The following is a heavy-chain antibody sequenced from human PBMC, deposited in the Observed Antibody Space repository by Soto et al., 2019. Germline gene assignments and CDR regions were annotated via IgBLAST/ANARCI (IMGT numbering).Heavy chain of an antibody. CDR3: ARRRIAVAGTRWLDYYYYGMDV. V-gene: IGHV4-34*01. CDR2: INHSGST. D-gene: IGHD6-19*01. J-gene: IGHJ6*02. Sequence: SETLSLTCAVYGGSFSGYYWSWIRQPPGKGLEWIGEINHSGSTNYNPPLKSRVTISVDTSKNQFSLKLSSVTAADTAVYYCARRRIAVAGTRWLDYYYYGMDVWGQGTTVTVSS. CDR1: GGSFSGYY.